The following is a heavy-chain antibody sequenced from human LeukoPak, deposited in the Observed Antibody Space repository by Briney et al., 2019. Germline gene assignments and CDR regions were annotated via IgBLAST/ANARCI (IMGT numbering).Heavy chain of an antibody. D-gene: IGHD3-22*01. V-gene: IGHV4-59*01. CDR3: ALSSYDSSGYPLYYFDY. CDR2: IYYSGST. CDR1: GGSISSYY. Sequence: PSETLSLTCTVSGGSISSYYWSWIRQPPGKGLEWIGYIYYSGSTNYNPSLKSRVTISVDTSKNQFSLKLSSVTAADTAVYYCALSSYDSSGYPLYYFDYWGQGTLVTVSS. J-gene: IGHJ4*02.